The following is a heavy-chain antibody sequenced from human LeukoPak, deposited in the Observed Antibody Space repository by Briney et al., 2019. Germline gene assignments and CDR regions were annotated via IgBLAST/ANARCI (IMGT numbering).Heavy chain of an antibody. D-gene: IGHD2-15*01. CDR3: VRAPPGRCSDGFCYSDTLDI. J-gene: IGHJ3*02. CDR1: GFSFSRYD. CDR2: IRTDVDT. V-gene: IGHV3-13*01. Sequence: GGSLSQSCGAKGFSFSRYDIHGARQAAGGGLERVSDIRTDVDTYYADSVKGRFTISRGNAGNSLSLHMNSLRVGDTAVYYCVRAPPGRCSDGFCYSDTLDIWGRGTKVTVSS.